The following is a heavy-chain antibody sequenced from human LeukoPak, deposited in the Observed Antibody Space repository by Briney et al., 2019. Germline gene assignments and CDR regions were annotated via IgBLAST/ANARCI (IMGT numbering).Heavy chain of an antibody. CDR2: IYYSGTT. Sequence: SETLSLTCTVSGGSISSGGYYWSWIRQPPGKGLEWIGYIYYSGTTNYNPSLKSRVTISVDTSKNQFSLKLSSVTAADTAVYYCARGVYIAAAQYAYWGQGTLVTVSS. D-gene: IGHD6-13*01. CDR1: GGSISSGGYY. V-gene: IGHV4-61*08. CDR3: ARGVYIAAAQYAY. J-gene: IGHJ4*02.